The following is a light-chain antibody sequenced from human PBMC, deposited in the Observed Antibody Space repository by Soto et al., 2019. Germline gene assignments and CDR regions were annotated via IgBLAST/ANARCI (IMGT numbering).Light chain of an antibody. CDR1: QGIGST. Sequence: EIVMTQSPATLSVSPGEGATLSCRASQGIGSTLAWYQQKPGQTPRLLIYGASTRATGVPARFSGSGSGTDFTLTINSLQSEDFAVYYCQHYGTSPRTFGPGTKVEIK. J-gene: IGKJ1*01. CDR2: GAS. V-gene: IGKV3-15*01. CDR3: QHYGTSPRT.